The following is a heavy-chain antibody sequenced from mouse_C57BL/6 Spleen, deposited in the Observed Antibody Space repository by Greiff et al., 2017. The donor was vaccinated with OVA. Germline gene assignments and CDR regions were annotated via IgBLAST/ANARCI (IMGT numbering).Heavy chain of an antibody. V-gene: IGHV5-6*01. CDR2: ISSGGSYT. J-gene: IGHJ3*01. CDR1: GFTFSSYG. Sequence: EVKLMESGGDLVKPGGSLKLSCAASGFTFSSYGMSWVRQTPDKRLEWVATISSGGSYTYYPDSVKGRFTISRDNAKNTLYLQMSSLKSEDTAMYYCARHWITGEAWFAYWGQGTLVTVSA. D-gene: IGHD4-1*01. CDR3: ARHWITGEAWFAY.